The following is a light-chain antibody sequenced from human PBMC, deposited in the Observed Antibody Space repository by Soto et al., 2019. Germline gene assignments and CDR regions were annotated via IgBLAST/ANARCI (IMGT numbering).Light chain of an antibody. CDR3: QQYNNLLPRS. V-gene: IGKV3-15*01. J-gene: IGKJ4*01. CDR1: QSVSSN. CDR2: GAS. Sequence: SRAPLRFSPCGRATLSCRSSQSVSSNLAWYQQKPGQAPRLLIYGASTRATGIQARFSGSGSGTEFTLTISSLQSEDFAVYCCQQYNNLLPRSFGEGTIVEI.